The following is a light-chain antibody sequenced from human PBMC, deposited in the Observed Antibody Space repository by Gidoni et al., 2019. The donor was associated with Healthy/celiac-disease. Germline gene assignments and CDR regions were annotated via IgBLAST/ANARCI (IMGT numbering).Light chain of an antibody. Sequence: VIWMTQSPSLLSSSTGDRVTISCRMSHGISSYLAWYQQKPGKAPELLIYAASTLQSGGPSECSGSGSGTDFTLTISCLQSEDFATYYCQQYYSFPLTFAGXTKVEIK. J-gene: IGKJ4*01. V-gene: IGKV1D-8*01. CDR2: AAS. CDR1: HGISSY. CDR3: QQYYSFPLT.